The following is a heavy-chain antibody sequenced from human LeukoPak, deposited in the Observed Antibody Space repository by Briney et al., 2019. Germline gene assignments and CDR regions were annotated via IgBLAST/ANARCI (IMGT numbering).Heavy chain of an antibody. D-gene: IGHD5-24*01. CDR2: INAGNGNT. V-gene: IGHV1-3*01. CDR1: GCTFTSYA. J-gene: IGHJ3*02. Sequence: ASVKVSCKASGCTFTSYAMHWVRQAPGQRLEWMGWINAGNGNTKYSQKFQGRVTITRDTSASTAYMELSSLRSEDTAVYYCARVPSKMAFDIWGQGTMVTVSS. CDR3: ARVPSKMAFDI.